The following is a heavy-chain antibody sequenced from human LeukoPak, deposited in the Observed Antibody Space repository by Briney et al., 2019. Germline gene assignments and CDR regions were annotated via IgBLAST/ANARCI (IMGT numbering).Heavy chain of an antibody. CDR3: ARVTGSGWYFDY. J-gene: IGHJ4*02. V-gene: IGHV4-34*01. CDR1: GGSFSGYY. CDR2: INHSGST. D-gene: IGHD6-19*01. Sequence: SETLSLTCAVYGGSFSGYYWSWIRQPPGKGLEWIGEINHSGSTNYNPSLKSRVTISVDTSKNQFSLKLSSVTAADTAEYYCARVTGSGWYFDYWGRGTLVTVSS.